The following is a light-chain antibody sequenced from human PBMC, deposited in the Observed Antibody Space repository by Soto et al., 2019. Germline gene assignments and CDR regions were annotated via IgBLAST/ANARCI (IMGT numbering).Light chain of an antibody. J-gene: IGKJ2*01. Sequence: EIVLTQSPGTLSLSPGEGATLSCRASQSVSSNYLAWYQQKPGQAPRLLIFGASNRASDIPDRFSGSGSGTDFCLTISRLEPEDFAVYYCQQYGSSPPYTFGQGTKLEIK. V-gene: IGKV3-20*01. CDR2: GAS. CDR3: QQYGSSPPYT. CDR1: QSVSSNY.